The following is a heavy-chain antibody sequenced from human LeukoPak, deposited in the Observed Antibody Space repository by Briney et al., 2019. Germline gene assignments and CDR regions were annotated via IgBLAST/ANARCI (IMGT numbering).Heavy chain of an antibody. V-gene: IGHV6-1*01. CDR3: ARFDYGAPDY. Sequence: PSQTLSLTCAIPGDSVSSNSAAWNWIRQSPSRGLEWLGRTYYRSKWYTDYTVSLRSRLSINPDTSNNQFSLQLSSVTPEDTAVYYCARFDYGAPDYWGQGTLVTVSS. D-gene: IGHD3-16*01. J-gene: IGHJ4*02. CDR2: TYYRSKWYT. CDR1: GDSVSSNSAA.